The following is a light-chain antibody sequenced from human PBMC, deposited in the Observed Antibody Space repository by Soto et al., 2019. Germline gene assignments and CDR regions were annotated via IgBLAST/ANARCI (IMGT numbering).Light chain of an antibody. V-gene: IGLV2-11*01. CDR2: DVS. CDR1: SSDVGGYNY. Sequence: QSALTQPRSVSGSPGQSVTISCTGTSSDVGGYNYVPWYQQHPGKAPNLMIYDVSQRPSGVPDRFSGSKSGNTASLTISGLQAEDEADYYCCSYAGSYPYVFGAGTKLTVL. CDR3: CSYAGSYPYV. J-gene: IGLJ1*01.